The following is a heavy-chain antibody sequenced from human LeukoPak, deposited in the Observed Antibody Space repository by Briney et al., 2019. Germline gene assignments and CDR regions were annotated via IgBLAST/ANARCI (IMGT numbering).Heavy chain of an antibody. Sequence: GGSLRLSCAASGFTFSDYAMHWVRQAPGKGLEWVAVISKDGSDKYYPGSVRGRYTISRDNSKNTIYLQMDSLRAEDTAIYYCARDYWWNYDYWGQGTLVTVSS. J-gene: IGHJ4*02. V-gene: IGHV3-30-3*01. CDR2: ISKDGSDK. D-gene: IGHD1-7*01. CDR3: ARDYWWNYDY. CDR1: GFTFSDYA.